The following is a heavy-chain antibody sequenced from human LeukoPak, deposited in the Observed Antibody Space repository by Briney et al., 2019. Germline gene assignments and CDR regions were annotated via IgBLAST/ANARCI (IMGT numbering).Heavy chain of an antibody. CDR1: GFTFFNYA. V-gene: IGHV3-23*01. D-gene: IGHD2-15*01. CDR3: AKDLSYCSGGTCYTSRYYGMDV. CDR2: ISGSGGNT. Sequence: GGSLRLSCAASGFTFFNYAMSWVRQSPGKGLEWVSIISGSGGNTNYADSVKGRFTISRDNSNNTLYLQMNSLRAEDTAVYYCAKDLSYCSGGTCYTSRYYGMDVWGQGTTVTVSS. J-gene: IGHJ6*02.